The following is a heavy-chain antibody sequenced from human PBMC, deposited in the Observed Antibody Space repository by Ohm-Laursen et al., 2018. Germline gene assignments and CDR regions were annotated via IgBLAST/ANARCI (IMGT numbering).Heavy chain of an antibody. CDR3: TTVAGSYSDY. Sequence: SLRLSCTASGFIFSDYGMHWVRQAPGKGLEWVGRIKRKADGETTDYAAPVKDRLTISRDDSKTTLYLQMNSLKTEDTAVYYCTTVAGSYSDYWGQGTLVTVSS. CDR1: GFIFSDYG. V-gene: IGHV3-15*01. J-gene: IGHJ4*02. D-gene: IGHD1-26*01. CDR2: IKRKADGETT.